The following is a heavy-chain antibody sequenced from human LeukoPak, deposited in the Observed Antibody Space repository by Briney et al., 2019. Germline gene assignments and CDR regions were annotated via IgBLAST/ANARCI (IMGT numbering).Heavy chain of an antibody. V-gene: IGHV1-2*02. CDR2: INPNSGGT. J-gene: IGHJ4*02. Sequence: GASVKVSCKASGYTFTGYYMHWVRQAPGQGLEWMGWINPNSGGTNYAQKFQGRVTMTRDTSISTAYMELSRLRSDDTAVYYCARDYCSSTSCDTFIDYWGQGTLVTVSS. CDR3: ARDYCSSTSCDTFIDY. CDR1: GYTFTGYY. D-gene: IGHD2-2*01.